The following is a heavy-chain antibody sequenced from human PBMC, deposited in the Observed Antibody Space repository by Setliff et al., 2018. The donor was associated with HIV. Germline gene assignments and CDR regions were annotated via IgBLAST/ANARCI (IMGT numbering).Heavy chain of an antibody. CDR2: IYSTGHS. CDR1: VGSFSDYF. J-gene: IGHJ4*02. CDR3: ARDRALRFSQSPSFNYFDV. V-gene: IGHV4-34*01. D-gene: IGHD3-10*01. Sequence: PSETLSLTCAVYVGSFSDYFWTWIRQSPGKGLEWIGSIYSTGHSYYNPSHTSRLTMSVDTAKNRFSLKLISVTAADTAVYYCARDRALRFSQSPSFNYFDVWGQGALVTVSS.